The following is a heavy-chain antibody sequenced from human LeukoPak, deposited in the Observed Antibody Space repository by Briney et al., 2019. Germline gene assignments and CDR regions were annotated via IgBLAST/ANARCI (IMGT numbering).Heavy chain of an antibody. V-gene: IGHV4-34*01. CDR2: ITDSGGT. D-gene: IGHD3-9*01. J-gene: IGHJ4*02. CDR3: ARIESYHILYRPY. Sequence: SETLSLTCAVYGTSFSGYSWSWIRQSPGKGLEWIGEITDSGGTNYNPSFKSRLTISADTSKNQFSLKPASVTAADTAVYYCARIESYHILYRPYWGQGTLVTVSS. CDR1: GTSFSGYS.